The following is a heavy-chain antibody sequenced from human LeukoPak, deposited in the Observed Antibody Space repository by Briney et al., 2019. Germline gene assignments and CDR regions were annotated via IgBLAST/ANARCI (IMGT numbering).Heavy chain of an antibody. CDR1: GYTFTSYD. D-gene: IGHD4-11*01. CDR3: ARGIRRNSNYWSDP. CDR2: MNPNSGNT. J-gene: IGHJ5*02. V-gene: IGHV1-8*01. Sequence: ASVKVSCKASGYTFTSYDINWVRQATGQGLEWMGWMNPNSGNTGYAQKFQGRVTITRNTSINTAYMELSSLRSEDTAVYYCARGIRRNSNYWSDPWGQGTLVSVSS.